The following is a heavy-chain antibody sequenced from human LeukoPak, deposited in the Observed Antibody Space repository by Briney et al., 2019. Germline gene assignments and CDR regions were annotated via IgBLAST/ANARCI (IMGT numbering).Heavy chain of an antibody. D-gene: IGHD3-22*01. CDR3: ARADYYETSGPFGY. CDR1: GFTFSTYS. J-gene: IGHJ4*02. Sequence: GGSLRLSCAASGFTFSTYSMNWVRQAPGKGLEWVSFISYNSNYIFYADSVKGRFTISRDNAKNSLYLQMNSLRAEDTAVYYCARADYYETSGPFGYWGQGTLVIVSS. V-gene: IGHV3-21*01. CDR2: ISYNSNYI.